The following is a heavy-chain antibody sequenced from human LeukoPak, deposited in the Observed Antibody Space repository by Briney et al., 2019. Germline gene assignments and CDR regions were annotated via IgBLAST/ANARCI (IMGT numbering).Heavy chain of an antibody. CDR2: IYYSGST. Sequence: PSETLSLTCTVSGGSISSYYWGWIRQPPGKGLEWIGYIYYSGSTNYNPSLKSRVTISVDTSKNQFSLKLSSVTAADTAVYYCARVMAYCGGDCPFDYWGQGTLVTVSS. D-gene: IGHD2-21*02. J-gene: IGHJ4*02. CDR1: GGSISSYY. CDR3: ARVMAYCGGDCPFDY. V-gene: IGHV4-59*01.